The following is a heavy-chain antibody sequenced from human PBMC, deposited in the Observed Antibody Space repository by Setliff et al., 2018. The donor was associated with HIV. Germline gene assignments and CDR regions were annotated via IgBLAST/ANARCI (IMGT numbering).Heavy chain of an antibody. CDR2: ISTNGDT. D-gene: IGHD3-10*01. CDR3: ARLLIRGAVLGFDP. Sequence: SETLSLTCNVSIGSISSYYWNWIRQPAGTGLQWIGRISTNGDTKYNPSLKSRVTMSVDVSQDQFSLTMTSVTAADTATYYCARLLIRGAVLGFDPWGQGALVTVSS. CDR1: IGSISSYY. V-gene: IGHV4-4*07. J-gene: IGHJ5*02.